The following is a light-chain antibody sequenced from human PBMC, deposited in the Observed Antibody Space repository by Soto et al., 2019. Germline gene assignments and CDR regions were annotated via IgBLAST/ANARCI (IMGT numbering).Light chain of an antibody. CDR1: QSISSY. J-gene: IGKJ1*01. V-gene: IGKV1-39*01. CDR3: QQSYSTPWT. Sequence: DIQITQSPSSLSASVGDRVTITCRSSQSISSYLNWYQQKPGKAPNLLIYVASSLQSGVPSRFSGSGSGTDFTLTISSLQPEDFATYYCQQSYSTPWTLGQGTKVDIK. CDR2: VAS.